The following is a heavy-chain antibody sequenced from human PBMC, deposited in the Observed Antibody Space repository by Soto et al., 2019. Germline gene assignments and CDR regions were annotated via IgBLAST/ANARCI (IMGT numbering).Heavy chain of an antibody. V-gene: IGHV4-34*01. CDR3: STRAYDTNGYYRFDP. D-gene: IGHD3-22*01. J-gene: IGHJ5*01. CDR1: GGSVSGYS. CDR2: INHSGRV. Sequence: ETLSLGCAVYGGSVSGYSWTWIRQSPGKGLEWIGDINHSGRVNYSPSLKSRVTISLDTSKNQFSLTLSAVTAADTAMYYCSTRAYDTNGYYRFDPWGQGTLVTVSS.